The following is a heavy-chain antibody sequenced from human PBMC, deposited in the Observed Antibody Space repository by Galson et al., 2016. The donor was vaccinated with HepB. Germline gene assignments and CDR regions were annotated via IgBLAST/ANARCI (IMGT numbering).Heavy chain of an antibody. CDR2: ISNSGGSA. J-gene: IGHJ6*02. Sequence: SGAEVKKPGGSLRLSCAASGFTFNSYAMSWVRQAPGKGLEWVSAISNSGGSAYYAGSVKGRFTISRDNSKNTLYLQMNSLRAEDTAVYYCARVGLYSSSAGRYYYDGMDVWGQGTTVTVSS. CDR1: GFTFNSYA. CDR3: ARVGLYSSSAGRYYYDGMDV. D-gene: IGHD6-6*01. V-gene: IGHV3-23*01.